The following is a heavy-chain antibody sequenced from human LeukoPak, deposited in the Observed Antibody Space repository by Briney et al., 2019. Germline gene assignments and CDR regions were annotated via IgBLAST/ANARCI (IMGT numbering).Heavy chain of an antibody. CDR1: GYTFTSYD. Sequence: GASVKVSCKASGYTFTSYDINWVRQATGQGLEWMGWVNPNSGNTGYAQKFQGRVTMTRNTSISTAYMELSSLRSEDTAVYYCARGKGTQVGAAFYYYYMDVWGKGTTVTVSS. CDR3: ARGKGTQVGAAFYYYYMDV. V-gene: IGHV1-8*01. CDR2: VNPNSGNT. D-gene: IGHD1-26*01. J-gene: IGHJ6*03.